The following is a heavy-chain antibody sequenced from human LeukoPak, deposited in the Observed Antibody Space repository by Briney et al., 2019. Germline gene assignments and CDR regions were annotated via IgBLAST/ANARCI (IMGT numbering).Heavy chain of an antibody. CDR3: AKDEWELLGFDN. J-gene: IGHJ4*02. V-gene: IGHV3-23*01. CDR1: GFTFSSYA. CDR2: ISGSGGST. Sequence: GGSLRLSCAASGFTFSSYAMSWVRQAPGKGLEWVAAISGSGGSTYYADSVKGRFTISRDNSKNTLYLQMNSLRAEDTAVYYCAKDEWELLGFDNWGQGTLVTVSS. D-gene: IGHD1-26*01.